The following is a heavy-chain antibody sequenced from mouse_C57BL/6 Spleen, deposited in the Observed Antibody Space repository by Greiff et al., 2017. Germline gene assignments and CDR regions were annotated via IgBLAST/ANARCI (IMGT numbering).Heavy chain of an antibody. J-gene: IGHJ4*01. D-gene: IGHD2-2*01. Sequence: QVQLKESGPGLVAPSQSLSITCTVSGFSLTSYAISWVRQPPGKGLEWLGVIWTGGGKNYNSALKSRLSISKDNSKSQVFLKMNSLQTDDTARYYCARIYGYGDYYAMDYGGQGTSGTVSS. CDR1: GFSLTSYA. CDR2: IWTGGGK. CDR3: ARIYGYGDYYAMDY. V-gene: IGHV2-9-1*01.